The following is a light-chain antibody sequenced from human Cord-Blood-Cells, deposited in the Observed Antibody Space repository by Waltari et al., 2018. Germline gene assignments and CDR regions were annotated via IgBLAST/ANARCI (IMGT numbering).Light chain of an antibody. Sequence: DIQMTQSPSSLSASVGDRVTITCRASQSISSYFNWYQQKPGKAPKLLIYAASSLQSGVPSRFSGSGSGTDFTFTISSLQPEDFATYYCQQSYSTPWTFGQGTKVEIK. CDR3: QQSYSTPWT. CDR1: QSISSY. V-gene: IGKV1-39*01. CDR2: AAS. J-gene: IGKJ1*01.